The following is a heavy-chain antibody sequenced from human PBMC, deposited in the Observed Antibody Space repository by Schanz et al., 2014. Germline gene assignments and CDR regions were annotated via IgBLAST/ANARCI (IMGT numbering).Heavy chain of an antibody. J-gene: IGHJ4*02. CDR3: AREKRRTEVVLDH. D-gene: IGHD2-15*01. Sequence: QVQLVESGGGLVKPGGSLRLSCTASGFTFRDYQMTWLRQAPGKGLEWVSYNTSGSAKFYADSVKGRFTISRDNAKNSLYLQMNSLRAEEPAVYYCAREKRRTEVVLDHWGQGTLVTVS. CDR2: NTSGSAK. V-gene: IGHV3-11*01. CDR1: GFTFRDYQ.